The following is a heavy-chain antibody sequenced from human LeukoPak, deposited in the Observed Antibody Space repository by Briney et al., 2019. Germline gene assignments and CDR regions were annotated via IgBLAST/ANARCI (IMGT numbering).Heavy chain of an antibody. CDR2: ISSSSSTI. J-gene: IGHJ6*03. CDR1: GFTFSSYS. V-gene: IGHV3-48*04. Sequence: GGSLRLSCAASGFTFSSYSMNWVRQAPGKGLEWVSYISSSSSTIYYADSVKGRFTISRDNAKNSLYLQMNSLRAEDTAVYYCARAVVVRGVTEVRYYYYYMDVWGKGTTVTISS. D-gene: IGHD3-10*01. CDR3: ARAVVVRGVTEVRYYYYYMDV.